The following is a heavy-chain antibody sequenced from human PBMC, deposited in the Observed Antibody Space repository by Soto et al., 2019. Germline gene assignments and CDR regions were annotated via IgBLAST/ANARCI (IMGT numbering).Heavy chain of an antibody. Sequence: ASVKVSCKASGGTFSSYAISWVRQAPGQGLEWMGGIIPIFGTANYAQKFQGRVTITADESTSTAYMELSSLRSEDTAVYYCARERYDFWSGYSHDYYYYGMDVWGQGTTVTVSS. CDR2: IIPIFGTA. CDR1: GGTFSSYA. J-gene: IGHJ6*02. D-gene: IGHD3-3*01. CDR3: ARERYDFWSGYSHDYYYYGMDV. V-gene: IGHV1-69*13.